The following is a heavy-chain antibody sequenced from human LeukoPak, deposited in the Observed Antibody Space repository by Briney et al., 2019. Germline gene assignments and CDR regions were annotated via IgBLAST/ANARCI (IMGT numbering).Heavy chain of an antibody. D-gene: IGHD1-7*01. CDR1: GFTFDDYA. CDR3: AKDFFPPGTTPLFDY. V-gene: IGHV3-9*01. J-gene: IGHJ4*02. Sequence: GGSLRLSCAASGFTFDDYAMHWVRQAPGKGLEWVSGISWNSGSIGYADSVKGRFTISRDNDKTSLYLQMNSLRAEDTALYYCAKDFFPPGTTPLFDYWGQGTLVTVSS. CDR2: ISWNSGSI.